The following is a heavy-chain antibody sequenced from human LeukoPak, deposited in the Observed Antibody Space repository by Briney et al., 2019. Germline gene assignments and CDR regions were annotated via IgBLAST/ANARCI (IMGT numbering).Heavy chain of an antibody. CDR2: IYYSGST. CDR1: GGSISSSSYY. V-gene: IGHV4-39*01. J-gene: IGHJ3*02. Sequence: SETLSLTCTVSGGSISSSSYYWGWIRQPPGKGLEWIGSIYYSGSTYYNPSLKSRVTISVDTSKNQFSLKLSSVTAADTAVYYCARRVVRGVKYDAFDIWGQGTMVTVSS. CDR3: ARRVVRGVKYDAFDI. D-gene: IGHD3-10*01.